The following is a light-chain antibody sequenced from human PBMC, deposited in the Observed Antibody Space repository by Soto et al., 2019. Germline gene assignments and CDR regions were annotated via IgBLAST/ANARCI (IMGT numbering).Light chain of an antibody. J-gene: IGLJ1*01. CDR3: CSYTRSGTLI. V-gene: IGLV2-14*01. CDR1: SGDIGDYNY. Sequence: QSVLTQPASVSGSHGQSITLSCVGTSGDIGDYNYVSWYQQHPGKVPKVIIYDVSDRPSGVSYRFSGTKSGNTASLTVSGLQAEDEADYYCCSYTRSGTLIFGTGTKVTVL. CDR2: DVS.